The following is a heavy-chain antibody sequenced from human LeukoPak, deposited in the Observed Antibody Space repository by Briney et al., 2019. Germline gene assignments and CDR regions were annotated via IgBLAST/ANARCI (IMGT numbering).Heavy chain of an antibody. CDR2: IHYTGST. CDR3: ARGLVNSSWYYDY. CDR1: GGSISSHY. D-gene: IGHD6-13*01. J-gene: IGHJ4*02. Sequence: SETLSLTCTVSGGSISSHYWSWIRQPPGKGLEWIGYIHYTGSTNNNPSLKSRVTISVDTSKNQFSLKLSSVTAADTAVYYCARGLVNSSWYYDYWGQGTLVTVSS. V-gene: IGHV4-59*11.